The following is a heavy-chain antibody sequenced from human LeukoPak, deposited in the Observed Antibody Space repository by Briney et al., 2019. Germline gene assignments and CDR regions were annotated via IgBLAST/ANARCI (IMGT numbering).Heavy chain of an antibody. Sequence: GGSLRLSCAASGFTFSDYYMSWIRQAPGKGLEWVALISFGGSNKYYADSVKGRFTISRDNSKNTLYLQMNSLRTEDTAVYYCAREWEGFDYWGQGTLVTVSS. D-gene: IGHD1-26*01. J-gene: IGHJ4*02. CDR3: AREWEGFDY. V-gene: IGHV3-30*03. CDR1: GFTFSDYY. CDR2: ISFGGSNK.